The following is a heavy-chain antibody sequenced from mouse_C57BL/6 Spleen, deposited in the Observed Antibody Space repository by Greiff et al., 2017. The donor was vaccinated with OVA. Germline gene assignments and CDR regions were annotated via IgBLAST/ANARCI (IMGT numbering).Heavy chain of an antibody. D-gene: IGHD3-2*02. CDR1: GFTFSSYA. V-gene: IGHV5-4*01. J-gene: IGHJ3*01. Sequence: EVMLVESGGGLVKPGGSLKLSCAASGFTFSSYAMSWVRQTPEKRLEWVATISDGGSYTYYPDNVKGRFTISRDNAKNNLYLQMSHLNSEDTAMYYCARDRGSGYPFAYWGQGTLVTVSA. CDR3: ARDRGSGYPFAY. CDR2: ISDGGSYT.